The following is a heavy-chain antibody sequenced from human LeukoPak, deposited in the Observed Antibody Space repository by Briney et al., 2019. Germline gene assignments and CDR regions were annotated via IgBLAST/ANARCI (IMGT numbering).Heavy chain of an antibody. D-gene: IGHD2-2*01. J-gene: IGHJ5*02. V-gene: IGHV1-18*01. CDR3: ARTHCSSTSCHWHWFDP. CDR2: ISAYNGNT. Sequence: AAVKVSCKASGYTFTSYGISWVRQAPGQGLEWMGWISAYNGNTNYAQKLQGRVTMTTDTSTSTAYMELRSLRSDDTAVYYCARTHCSSTSCHWHWFDPWGQGTLVTVSS. CDR1: GYTFTSYG.